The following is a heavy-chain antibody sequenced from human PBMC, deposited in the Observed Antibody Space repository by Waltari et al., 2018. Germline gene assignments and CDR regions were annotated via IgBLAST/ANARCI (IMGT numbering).Heavy chain of an antibody. Sequence: QVQLVQSGAEVKKPGSSVKVSCKASGGTFSSYAISWVRQAPGQGLEWMGGIIPIFRTANYAQKFQGRVTITADESTSTAYMELSSLRSEDTAVYYCANDVVVVPAAIRDYYYGMDVWGQGTTVTVSS. J-gene: IGHJ6*02. CDR3: ANDVVVVPAAIRDYYYGMDV. CDR1: GGTFSSYA. V-gene: IGHV1-69*01. D-gene: IGHD2-2*02. CDR2: IIPIFRTA.